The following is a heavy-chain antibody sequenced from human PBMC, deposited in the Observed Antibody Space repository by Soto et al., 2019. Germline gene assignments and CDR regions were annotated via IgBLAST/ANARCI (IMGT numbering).Heavy chain of an antibody. CDR1: GGSISSYY. CDR3: ARALDNGSGFYYMDV. D-gene: IGHD3-10*01. J-gene: IGHJ6*03. CDR2: IYYSGST. Sequence: SETLSLTCTVSGGSISSYYWSWIRQPPGKGLEWIGYIYYSGSTNYNPSLKSRVTISVDTSKNQFSLKLSSVTAADTAVYYCARALDNGSGFYYMDVWGKGTTVTVSS. V-gene: IGHV4-59*08.